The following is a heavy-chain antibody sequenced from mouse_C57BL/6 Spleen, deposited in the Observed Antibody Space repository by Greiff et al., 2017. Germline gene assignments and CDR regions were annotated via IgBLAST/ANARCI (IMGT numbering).Heavy chain of an antibody. J-gene: IGHJ4*01. V-gene: IGHV1-19*01. D-gene: IGHD1-1*01. Sequence: VQLQQSGPVLVKPGASVKMSCKASGYTFTDYYMNWVKQSHGKSLEWIGVINPYNGGTSYNQKFKGKATLTVDKSSSTAYMELNSLTSEDSAVYYCASPGYGSTPYYAMDYWGQGTSVTVSS. CDR3: ASPGYGSTPYYAMDY. CDR1: GYTFTDYY. CDR2: INPYNGGT.